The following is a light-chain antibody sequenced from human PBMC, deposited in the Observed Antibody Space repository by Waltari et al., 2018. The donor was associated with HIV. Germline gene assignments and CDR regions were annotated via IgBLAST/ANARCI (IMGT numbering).Light chain of an antibody. CDR2: GNN. V-gene: IGLV1-40*01. CDR1: SSHLGANYY. Sequence: QSVLTQPPSVAGAPGQRVTISCTGTSSHLGANYYFPWYRQLPGTAPQVLIYGNNNRPSGVPDRFSGSKSGTSASLAITGLQPEDESDYHCQSYDSTLSGWVFGGGTKLTVL. CDR3: QSYDSTLSGWV. J-gene: IGLJ3*02.